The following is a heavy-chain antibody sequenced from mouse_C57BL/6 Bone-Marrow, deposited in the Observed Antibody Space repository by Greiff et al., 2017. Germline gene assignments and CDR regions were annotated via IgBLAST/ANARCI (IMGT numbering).Heavy chain of an antibody. J-gene: IGHJ4*01. CDR3: ATGESTMDY. CDR1: GFNIKDYY. CDR2: IDPEDGET. Sequence: EVQLQQSGAELVKPGASVKLSCTASGFNIKDYYMHWVKQRTEQGLEWIGRIDPEDGETKYAPKFPGKATITADTSSNTASLQLSSLTSEDTAVYCCATGESTMDYWGQGTSVTVSS. V-gene: IGHV14-2*01.